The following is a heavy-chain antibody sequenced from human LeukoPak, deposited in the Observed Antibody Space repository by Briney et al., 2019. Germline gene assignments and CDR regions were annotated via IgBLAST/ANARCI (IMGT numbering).Heavy chain of an antibody. J-gene: IGHJ6*02. V-gene: IGHV3-30-3*01. CDR3: ARVKGSVLLWFRARQGMDV. Sequence: GGSLRLSCAASGFTFSSYAMHWVRQAPGKGLEWVAVISYDGSNKYYADSVKGRFTISRDNSKNTLYLQMNSLRAEDTAVYYCARVKGSVLLWFRARQGMDVWGQGTTVTVSS. D-gene: IGHD3-10*01. CDR1: GFTFSSYA. CDR2: ISYDGSNK.